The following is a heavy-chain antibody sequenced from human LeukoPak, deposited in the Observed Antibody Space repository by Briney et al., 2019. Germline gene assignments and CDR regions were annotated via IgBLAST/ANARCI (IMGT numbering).Heavy chain of an antibody. V-gene: IGHV3-48*03. CDR3: AKGKYSSSWYYFDY. CDR2: ISSSGSTI. CDR1: GFTFSSYE. Sequence: GGSLRLSCAASGFTFSSYEMNWVRQAPGKGLEWVSYISSSGSTIYYADSVKGRFTISRDNAKNSLYLQMNSLRAEDMALYYCAKGKYSSSWYYFDYWGQGTLVTVSS. D-gene: IGHD6-13*01. J-gene: IGHJ4*02.